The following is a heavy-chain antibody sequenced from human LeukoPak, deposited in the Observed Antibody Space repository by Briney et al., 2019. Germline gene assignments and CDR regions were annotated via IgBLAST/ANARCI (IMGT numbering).Heavy chain of an antibody. D-gene: IGHD4-23*01. CDR1: GFTFSSYS. Sequence: GGSLRLSCAASGFTFSSYSMNWVRQAPGKGLEWVSSISSSSSYIYYADSVKGRFTISRDNAKNSLYLQMSSLRAEDTAVYYCARLDAMVVTPFDYWGQGTLVTVSS. CDR2: ISSSSSYI. V-gene: IGHV3-21*01. J-gene: IGHJ4*02. CDR3: ARLDAMVVTPFDY.